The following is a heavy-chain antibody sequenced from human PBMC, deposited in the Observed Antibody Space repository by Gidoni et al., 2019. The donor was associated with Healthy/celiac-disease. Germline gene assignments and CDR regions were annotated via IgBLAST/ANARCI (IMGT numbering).Heavy chain of an antibody. J-gene: IGHJ4*02. D-gene: IGHD3-3*01. Sequence: QVQLVPSGAEVTKPGASVKVSWTASGYTFTGYYMHWVRQAPGQGLEWMGWINPNSGGTNYAQKFQGRVTMTRDTSISTAYMELSRLRSDDTAVYYCAREGGVYYDFWSGYSNWGQGTLVTVSS. CDR3: AREGGVYYDFWSGYSN. CDR2: INPNSGGT. CDR1: GYTFTGYY. V-gene: IGHV1-2*02.